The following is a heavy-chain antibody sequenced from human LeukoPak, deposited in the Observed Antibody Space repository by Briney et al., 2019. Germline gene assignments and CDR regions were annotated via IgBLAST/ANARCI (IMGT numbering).Heavy chain of an antibody. CDR2: ISSSSSYI. D-gene: IGHD2-8*01. J-gene: IGHJ4*02. CDR1: GFTFSSYS. V-gene: IGHV3-21*04. CDR3: AKDVYAAEAAPGSFDY. Sequence: GGSLRLSCAASGFTFSSYSMNWVRQAPGKGLEWVSSISSSSSYIYYADSVKGRFTISRDNAKNSLYLQMNSLRAEDTAVYYCAKDVYAAEAAPGSFDYWGQGTLVTVSS.